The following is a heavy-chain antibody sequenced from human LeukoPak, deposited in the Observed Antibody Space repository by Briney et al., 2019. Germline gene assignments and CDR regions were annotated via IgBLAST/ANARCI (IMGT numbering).Heavy chain of an antibody. Sequence: GGSLRLSCAASGFTFSDYYMSWIRQAPGKGLEWVSYISSSGSYTNYADSVKGRFTISRDDSKNTAYLQMNSLKTEDTAVYYCTSPNPLGYCSSTSCYKDYWGQGTLVTVSS. D-gene: IGHD2-2*02. J-gene: IGHJ4*02. V-gene: IGHV3-11*03. CDR2: ISSSGSYT. CDR1: GFTFSDYY. CDR3: TSPNPLGYCSSTSCYKDY.